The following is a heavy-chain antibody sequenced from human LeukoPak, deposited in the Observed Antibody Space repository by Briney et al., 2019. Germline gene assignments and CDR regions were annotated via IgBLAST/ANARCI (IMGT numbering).Heavy chain of an antibody. Sequence: SETLSLTCTVSGGSISSYYWSWIRQPPGKGLEWIGRIYTSGSTNYNPSLKSRVTMSVDTSKNQFSLKLSSVTAADTAVYYCARGTPGEYGDYAFDDYWGQGTLVTVSS. CDR2: IYTSGST. D-gene: IGHD4-17*01. CDR1: GGSISSYY. J-gene: IGHJ4*02. CDR3: ARGTPGEYGDYAFDDY. V-gene: IGHV4-4*07.